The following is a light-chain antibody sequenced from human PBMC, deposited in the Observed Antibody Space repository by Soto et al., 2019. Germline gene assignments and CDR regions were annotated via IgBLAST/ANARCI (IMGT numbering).Light chain of an antibody. CDR1: QSISSW. CDR3: QQYDNWPQT. CDR2: RAS. V-gene: IGKV1-5*03. Sequence: DIQMTQSPSTLSASVGDRVTITCRASQSISSWLAWYQQKPGKAPKLLIYRASSLESGVPSRFSGSGSGTDFTLTISSLQSVDFAVYYCQQYDNWPQTFGQGTKV. J-gene: IGKJ1*01.